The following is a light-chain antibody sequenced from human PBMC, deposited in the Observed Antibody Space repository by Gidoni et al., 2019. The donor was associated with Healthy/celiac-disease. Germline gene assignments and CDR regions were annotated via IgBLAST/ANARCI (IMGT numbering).Light chain of an antibody. J-gene: IGKJ2*01. CDR3: QQRSNWPRGT. CDR1: QSVSSY. V-gene: IGKV3-11*01. CDR2: DAS. Sequence: EIVLTQSPATLSLSPGERATLSCRASQSVSSYLAWYQQTPGQAPRLLIHDASNRATGIPARFSGSGSGTDFTLTISSLEPEDFAVYYCQQRSNWPRGTFXQXTKLEIK.